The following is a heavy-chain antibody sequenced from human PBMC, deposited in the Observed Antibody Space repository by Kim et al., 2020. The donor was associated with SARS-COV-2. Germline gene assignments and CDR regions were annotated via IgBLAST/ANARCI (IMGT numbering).Heavy chain of an antibody. CDR1: GFTFSSYG. V-gene: IGHV3-30*18. CDR2: ISYDGSNK. CDR3: AKDPHQYQLLNDAFDI. Sequence: GGSLRLSCAASGFTFSSYGMHWVRQAPGKGLEWVAVISYDGSNKYYADSVKGRFTISRDNSKNTLYLQMNSLRAEDTAVYYCAKDPHQYQLLNDAFDIWGQGTMVTVSS. J-gene: IGHJ3*02. D-gene: IGHD2-2*01.